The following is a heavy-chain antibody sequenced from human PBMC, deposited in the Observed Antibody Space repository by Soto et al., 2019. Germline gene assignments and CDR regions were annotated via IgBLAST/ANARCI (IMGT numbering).Heavy chain of an antibody. CDR2: ISGSGVST. CDR1: GFTFSNYA. D-gene: IGHD4-17*01. V-gene: IGHV3-23*01. Sequence: GWSLRLSCAASGFTFSNYAMTLVRQAPGKGLEWVSSISGSGVSTYYADSVKGRFTISRDQSKNTLYLQMNSLRAEDTAIYYCAKDDGYGDYVQPASEYWGKGTLVTVFS. J-gene: IGHJ4*02. CDR3: AKDDGYGDYVQPASEY.